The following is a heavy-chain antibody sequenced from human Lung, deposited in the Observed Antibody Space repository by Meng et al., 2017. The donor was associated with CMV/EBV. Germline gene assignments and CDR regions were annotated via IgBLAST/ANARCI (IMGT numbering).Heavy chain of an antibody. CDR1: GGTFNICA. CDR2: IIPIFGTP. D-gene: IGHD7-27*01. J-gene: IGHJ4*02. CDR3: TRDRRGRSNWEYYFDY. Sequence: SVXVFXXASGGTFNICAVSRVRQDPGQGLEWVGGIIPIFGTPNYPQKFQGKVSISTDESTHTVYMALSSLTSEDTAVYYCTRDRRGRSNWEYYFDYGGQGTXVTVSS. V-gene: IGHV1-69*05.